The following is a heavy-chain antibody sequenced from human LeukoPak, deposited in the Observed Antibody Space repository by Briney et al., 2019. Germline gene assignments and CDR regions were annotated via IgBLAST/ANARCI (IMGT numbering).Heavy chain of an antibody. Sequence: PGGSLRLSCAASGFTFSSYSMNWVRQAPGKGLEWVSYVGTSSDTIYYADSVKGRFTISRDNAKNTLYVQMNSLRAEDTAVYYCARGRGADYGGNSGYFDYWGQGTLVTVSS. D-gene: IGHD4-23*01. CDR3: ARGRGADYGGNSGYFDY. J-gene: IGHJ4*02. CDR1: GFTFSSYS. V-gene: IGHV3-48*01. CDR2: VGTSSDTI.